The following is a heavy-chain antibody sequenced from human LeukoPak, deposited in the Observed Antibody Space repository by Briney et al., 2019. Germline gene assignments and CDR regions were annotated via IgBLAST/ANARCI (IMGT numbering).Heavy chain of an antibody. J-gene: IGHJ2*01. CDR3: ARDFRIAAAGYWYFDL. CDR1: GGFISSYY. D-gene: IGHD6-13*01. V-gene: IGHV4-59*01. Sequence: PSETLSLTCTVSGGFISSYYWSWIRQPPGKGLEWIGYIYYSGSTNYNPSLKSRVTISVDTSKNQFSLKLSSVTAADTAVYYCARDFRIAAAGYWYFDLWGRGTLVTVSS. CDR2: IYYSGST.